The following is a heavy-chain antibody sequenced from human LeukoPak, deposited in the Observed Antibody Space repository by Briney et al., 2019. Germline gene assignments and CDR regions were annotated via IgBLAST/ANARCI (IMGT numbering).Heavy chain of an antibody. Sequence: SETLSLTCTVSGGSISSGDYYWSWIRQPPGKGLEWIGYIYYSGSTYYNPSLKSRVTISVDTSKNQFSLKLSSVTAADTAVYYCVRLYDSRDYYYMDVWGKGTTVTVSS. J-gene: IGHJ6*03. CDR2: IYYSGST. V-gene: IGHV4-30-4*08. D-gene: IGHD3-3*01. CDR3: VRLYDSRDYYYMDV. CDR1: GGSISSGDYY.